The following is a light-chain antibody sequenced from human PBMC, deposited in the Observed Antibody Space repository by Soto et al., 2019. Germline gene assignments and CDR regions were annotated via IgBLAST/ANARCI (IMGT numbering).Light chain of an antibody. CDR1: QSVSNN. V-gene: IGKV3-15*01. CDR3: QQYNNWPET. Sequence: EIVMTQSPATLSVYPGERATLSCRASQSVSNNLAWYQQKPGQAPRLLIFGASTRATGIPARFSGSGSGTEFTLTISSLQSEDFAVYYCQQYNNWPETFGQGTKVDIK. J-gene: IGKJ1*01. CDR2: GAS.